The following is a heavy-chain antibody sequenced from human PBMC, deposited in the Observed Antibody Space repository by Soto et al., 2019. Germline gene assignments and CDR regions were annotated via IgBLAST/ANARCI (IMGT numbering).Heavy chain of an antibody. CDR2: ISGSGGST. V-gene: IGHV3-23*01. CDR3: AKDKRLYDYGGNSIDY. Sequence: EVQLLESGGGLVQPGGSLRLCCAASGFTFSSYAMSWVRQAPGKGLEWVSAISGSGGSTYYADSVKGRFTISRDNSKNTLYLQMNSLRAEDTAVYYCAKDKRLYDYGGNSIDYWGQGTLVTVSS. CDR1: GFTFSSYA. D-gene: IGHD4-17*01. J-gene: IGHJ4*02.